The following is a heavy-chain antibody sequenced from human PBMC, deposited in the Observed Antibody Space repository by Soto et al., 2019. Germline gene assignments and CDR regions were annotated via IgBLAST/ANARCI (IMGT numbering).Heavy chain of an antibody. J-gene: IGHJ5*01. CDR2: INPHTGVT. V-gene: IGHV1-2*04. CDR3: ARASPSVAGSFGP. CDR1: GYTFSGYY. D-gene: IGHD2-21*01. Sequence: GASVKVSCKTSGYTFSGYYIHWVRQAPGQGLEWRGWINPHTGVTNYAQNFQGWVTMTRDTSISTVYMEMTRLKSDDTPVYYCARASPSVAGSFGPRGQGPMVTVSS.